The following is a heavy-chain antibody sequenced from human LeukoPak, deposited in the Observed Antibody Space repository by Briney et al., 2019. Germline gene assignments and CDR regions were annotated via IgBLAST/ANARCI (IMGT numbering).Heavy chain of an antibody. J-gene: IGHJ2*01. D-gene: IGHD3-9*01. V-gene: IGHV4-59*11. Sequence: SETLSLTCTVSGGSISSHYWSWIRQPPGKGLEWIAYLLDSVNTKDNPSLNSRLTLSADTSKNQFSLRLTSVTAADTAVYYCAGVSWDSKYYDMLDWYFDLWGRGTLVIVSS. CDR2: LLDSVNT. CDR1: GGSISSHY. CDR3: AGVSWDSKYYDMLDWYFDL.